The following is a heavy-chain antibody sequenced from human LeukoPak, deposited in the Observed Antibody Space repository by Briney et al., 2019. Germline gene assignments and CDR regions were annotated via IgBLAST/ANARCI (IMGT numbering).Heavy chain of an antibody. CDR2: IKSKTDGGTT. CDR1: GFTFSNAW. J-gene: IGHJ3*02. CDR3: ATDALVYYYDSSGDLDAFDI. V-gene: IGHV3-15*01. Sequence: GGSLRLSCAASGFTFSNAWMSWVRQAPGKGLEWFGRIKSKTDGGTTDYAVPVKGRFTISRDDSKNTLYLQMNSLKTEDTAVSYCATDALVYYYDSSGDLDAFDIWGQGAMVTVSS. D-gene: IGHD3-22*01.